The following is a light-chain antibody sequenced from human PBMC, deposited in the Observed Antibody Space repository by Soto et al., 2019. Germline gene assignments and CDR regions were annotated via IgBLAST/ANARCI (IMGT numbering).Light chain of an antibody. J-gene: IGKJ1*01. CDR1: QSISSY. V-gene: IGKV1-39*01. CDR3: QQRYDTPWT. Sequence: DIQMTQSPASLSASVGDRVTITCRASQSISSYVDWYQQKPGKAPKLLIYAASSLQSGVPSRFSGSGSGTDFTLTSSRLQPEDVVTYYRQQRYDTPWTFGQGTKVEIK. CDR2: AAS.